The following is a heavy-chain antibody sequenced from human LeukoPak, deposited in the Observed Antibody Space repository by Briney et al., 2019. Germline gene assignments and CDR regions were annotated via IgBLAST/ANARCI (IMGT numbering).Heavy chain of an antibody. J-gene: IGHJ6*02. CDR2: IYYSGST. CDR3: ARGFETMNV. V-gene: IGHV4-61*05. CDR1: GGSISSSSYY. Sequence: KPSETLSLTCTVSGGSISSSSYYWGWIRQPPGKGLEWIGYIYYSGSTNYNPSLKSRVTISVDTSKNQFSLKLSSVTAADTAVYFCARGFETMNVWGQGTTVTVSS. D-gene: IGHD3-10*01.